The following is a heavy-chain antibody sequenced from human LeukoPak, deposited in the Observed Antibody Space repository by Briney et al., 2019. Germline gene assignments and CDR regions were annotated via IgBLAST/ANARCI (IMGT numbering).Heavy chain of an antibody. CDR2: INHSGSN. Sequence: SETLSLTFAVHGGSFSGYYWSWIRQPPAKGLGWIGEINHSGSNNYNTSLTTRVTISVDTSKNQFSLKLSSVTAADTAVYYCGRGRVYYYGSGRRDFDYWGQGTLVTVSS. CDR3: GRGRVYYYGSGRRDFDY. V-gene: IGHV4-34*01. CDR1: GGSFSGYY. J-gene: IGHJ4*02. D-gene: IGHD3-10*01.